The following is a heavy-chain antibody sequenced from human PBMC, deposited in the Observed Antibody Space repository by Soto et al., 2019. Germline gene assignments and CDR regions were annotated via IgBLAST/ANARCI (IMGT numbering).Heavy chain of an antibody. Sequence: QVQLVQSGAEVKKPGAPVKVSCKASGYTFTSYDINWVRQATGQGLEWMGWMNPNNGNTGYAQKFQGRVTMTRNTSISTAYMELSSLRSEDTAVYYCARRRCSGGSCYSPYWGQGTLVTVSS. CDR3: ARRRCSGGSCYSPY. J-gene: IGHJ4*02. CDR2: MNPNNGNT. V-gene: IGHV1-8*01. D-gene: IGHD2-15*01. CDR1: GYTFTSYD.